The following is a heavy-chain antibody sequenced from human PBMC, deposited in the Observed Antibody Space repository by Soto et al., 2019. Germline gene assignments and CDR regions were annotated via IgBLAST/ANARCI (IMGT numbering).Heavy chain of an antibody. V-gene: IGHV4-59*08. J-gene: IGHJ4*02. CDR2: IYYSGST. CDR1: GGSISSYY. CDR3: ARVRGYSYGVYYFDY. D-gene: IGHD5-18*01. Sequence: SETLSLTCTVSGGSISSYYWSWIRQPPGKGLEWIGYIYYSGSTNYNPSLKSRVTISVDTSKNQFSLKLSSVTAADTAVYYCARVRGYSYGVYYFDYLGQGTLVTVSS.